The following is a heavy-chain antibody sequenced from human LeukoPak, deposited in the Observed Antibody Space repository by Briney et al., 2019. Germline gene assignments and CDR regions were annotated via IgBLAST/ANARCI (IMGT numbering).Heavy chain of an antibody. CDR3: AKDREGTTFDN. D-gene: IGHD1-7*01. CDR1: GFTFSNYD. J-gene: IGHJ4*02. Sequence: PGGSLTLSCAASGFTFSNYDMHWVRQAPGKGLEWVAVISYDGSNKYYADSVKGRFTISRDNSKNTVYLQMNSLRAEDTAVYYCAKDREGTTFDNWGQGTLVTDSS. V-gene: IGHV3-30*18. CDR2: ISYDGSNK.